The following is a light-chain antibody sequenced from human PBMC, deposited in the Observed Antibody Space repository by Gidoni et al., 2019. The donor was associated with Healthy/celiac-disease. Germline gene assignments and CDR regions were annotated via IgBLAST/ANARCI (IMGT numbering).Light chain of an antibody. CDR3: QQYNSYPGT. CDR1: QSISSW. J-gene: IGKJ1*01. V-gene: IGKV1-5*01. CDR2: DAS. Sequence: DIHMTQSPSPLSASVGDRVTITCRASQSISSWLAWYQQKPGKAPKLLIYDASSLESGVPSRFSGSGSGTEFTLTISSLQPDDFATYYCQQYNSYPGTFGQGTKVEIK.